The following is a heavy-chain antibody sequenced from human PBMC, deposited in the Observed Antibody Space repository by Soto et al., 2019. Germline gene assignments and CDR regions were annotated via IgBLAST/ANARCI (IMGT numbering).Heavy chain of an antibody. V-gene: IGHV3-23*01. D-gene: IGHD6-6*01. CDR2: ISGSGGST. Sequence: GGSLRLSCAASGFTFSSYAMSWVRQAPGKGLEWVSAISGSGGSTYYADSVKGRFTISRDNSKNTLYLQMNSLRAGDTAVYYCAKDSSSPSAHFDYWGQGTLVTVSS. CDR3: AKDSSSPSAHFDY. CDR1: GFTFSSYA. J-gene: IGHJ4*02.